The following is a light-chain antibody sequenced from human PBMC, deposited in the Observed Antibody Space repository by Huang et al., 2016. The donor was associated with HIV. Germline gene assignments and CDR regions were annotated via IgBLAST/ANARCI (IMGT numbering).Light chain of an antibody. J-gene: IGKJ1*01. CDR2: ATS. CDR1: QGIGNS. V-gene: IGKV1-NL1*01. Sequence: DIQLTQSPPPRSPSVGNRVTITCRASQGIGNSLAWDQQKPAKAPRLLLYATSTLGSGVPFRVSGSGSGTHYTLTINTLQPEDIASYYCQQYHSLPWTFGQGTKVEIK. CDR3: QQYHSLPWT.